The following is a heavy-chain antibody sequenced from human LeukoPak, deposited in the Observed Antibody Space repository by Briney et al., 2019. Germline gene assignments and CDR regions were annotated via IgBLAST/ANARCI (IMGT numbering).Heavy chain of an antibody. D-gene: IGHD1-26*01. J-gene: IGHJ4*02. CDR1: GFTFSSNW. Sequence: GGSLRLSCAASGFTFSSNWMHWVRQAPGKGLVWVSRISGDGRSTNYADSVKGRLTISRDNAKNTLYLQMNSLRAEDTAVYYCARAPWELDDWGQGTLVTVSS. CDR2: ISGDGRST. V-gene: IGHV3-74*01. CDR3: ARAPWELDD.